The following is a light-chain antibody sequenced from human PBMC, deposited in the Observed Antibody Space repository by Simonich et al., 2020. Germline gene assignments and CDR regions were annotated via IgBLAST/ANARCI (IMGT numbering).Light chain of an antibody. CDR3: QQYYSTPIT. CDR2: WAS. Sequence: DIVMTQSPDSLALSLGERATINCKSRQSVLYSSNNKNYLAGYQQKPGQPPKLHIYWASTRESGVPDRCSGSGSGTDFTLTISSLQAEDVAVYYCQQYYSTPITFGQGTRLEIK. CDR1: QSVLYSSNNKNY. V-gene: IGKV4-1*01. J-gene: IGKJ5*01.